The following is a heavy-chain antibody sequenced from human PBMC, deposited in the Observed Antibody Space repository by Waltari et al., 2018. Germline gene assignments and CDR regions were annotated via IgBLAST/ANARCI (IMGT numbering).Heavy chain of an antibody. D-gene: IGHD3-9*01. CDR1: GFTFSSYW. Sequence: EVQLEESGGGLVQPGGSLRLSCAASGFTFSSYWMHWVRQAPGKGLVWVSRINSDGSTISYADSVKGRFTISRDNAKNTLYLQMNSLSAEDTAVYYCASAYYDILDWGQGTLVTASS. CDR2: INSDGSTI. CDR3: ASAYYDILD. V-gene: IGHV3-74*01. J-gene: IGHJ4*02.